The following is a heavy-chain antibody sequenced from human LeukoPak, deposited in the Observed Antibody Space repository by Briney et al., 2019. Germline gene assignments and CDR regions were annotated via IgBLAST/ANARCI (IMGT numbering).Heavy chain of an antibody. D-gene: IGHD6-19*01. CDR2: FCDYNGNT. V-gene: IGHV1-18*01. CDR1: GYTFTSYG. J-gene: IGHJ4*02. CDR3: AREDSSGWYYFDY. Sequence: ASAKVSCKASGYTFTSYGISWVPQTPGQRLEWMGWFCDYNGNTNYAQNLQGRDTMTTDTSTSTAYMELRSLRSNDTAVYYGAREDSSGWYYFDYWGQGTLVTVSS.